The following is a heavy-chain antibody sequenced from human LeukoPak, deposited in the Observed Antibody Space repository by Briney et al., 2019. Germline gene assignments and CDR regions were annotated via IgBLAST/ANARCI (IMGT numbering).Heavy chain of an antibody. J-gene: IGHJ4*02. CDR1: GGSISSSSYY. V-gene: IGHV4-39*01. Sequence: PSETLSLTCTVSGGSISSSSYYWGWIRQPPGKGLEWIGNIYYSGSTYYNPSLKSRVTISVDTSKNQFSLKLSSVTAADAAVYYCARQYSSSWHRFDYWGQGTLVTVSS. CDR3: ARQYSSSWHRFDY. CDR2: IYYSGST. D-gene: IGHD6-13*01.